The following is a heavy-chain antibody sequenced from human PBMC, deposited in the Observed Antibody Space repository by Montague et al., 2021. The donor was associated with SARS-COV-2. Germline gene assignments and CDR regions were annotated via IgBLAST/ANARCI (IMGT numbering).Heavy chain of an antibody. J-gene: IGHJ4*02. V-gene: IGHV3-30*04. CDR1: GFTFSSYA. Sequence: SLRLSCAASGFTFSSYAMHWVRQAPGKGLEWVAVISYDGSNKYYADSVKGRFTISRDNSKNPLYLQMNSLRAEDTAVYYCASSLVWFEIDYWGQGTLVTVSS. D-gene: IGHD3-3*01. CDR3: ASSLVWFEIDY. CDR2: ISYDGSNK.